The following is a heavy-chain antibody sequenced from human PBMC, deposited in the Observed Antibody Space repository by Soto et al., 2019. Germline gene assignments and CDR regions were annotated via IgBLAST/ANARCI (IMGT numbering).Heavy chain of an antibody. D-gene: IGHD3-10*01. Sequence: GGALRLSWAASGFTFSRYGMHWVRQAPGKGLEWVAVISYDGSNKYYADSVKGRFTISRDNSKNTLYLQMNSLRAEDTAVYYCAKDSYYYGSGRYTWGQGTLVTVSS. CDR2: ISYDGSNK. CDR1: GFTFSRYG. J-gene: IGHJ5*02. CDR3: AKDSYYYGSGRYT. V-gene: IGHV3-30*18.